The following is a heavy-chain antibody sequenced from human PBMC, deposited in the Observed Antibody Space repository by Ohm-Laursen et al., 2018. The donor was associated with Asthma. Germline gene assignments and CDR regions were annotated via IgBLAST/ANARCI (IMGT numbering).Heavy chain of an antibody. CDR1: GGSISSGGYY. CDR2: IYYSGST. D-gene: IGHD2-15*01. V-gene: IGHV4-31*03. J-gene: IGHJ6*02. Sequence: SQTLSLTCTVSGGSISSGGYYWSWIRQHPGKGLEWIGYIYYSGSTNYSPSLKSRVTISGDTSKNQFSLKLNSVTAADTAVYYCARETATGSQNIHYYDLDVWGQGTTVIVSS. CDR3: ARETATGSQNIHYYDLDV.